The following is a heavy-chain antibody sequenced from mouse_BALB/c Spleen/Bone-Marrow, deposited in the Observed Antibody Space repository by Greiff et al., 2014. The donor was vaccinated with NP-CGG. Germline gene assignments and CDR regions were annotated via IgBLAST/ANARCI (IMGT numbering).Heavy chain of an antibody. J-gene: IGHJ3*01. CDR2: ISSGGGST. CDR3: ARLPSYYRYEDAY. Sequence: EVQLVESGGGLVKPGGSLKLSCAASGFAFSSYDMSWVHQTPEKRLEWVAYISSGGGSTYYPDTVKGRFTISRDNAKNTLYLQMSSLKSEDTAMYYCARLPSYYRYEDAYWGQGTLVTVSA. V-gene: IGHV5-12-1*01. CDR1: GFAFSSYD. D-gene: IGHD2-14*01.